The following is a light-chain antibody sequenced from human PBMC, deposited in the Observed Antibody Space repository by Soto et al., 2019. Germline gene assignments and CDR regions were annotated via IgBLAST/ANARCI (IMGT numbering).Light chain of an antibody. CDR3: QDYDSFT. Sequence: DIQMTQSPSTLSASVGDRVTITCRASQSISTWLAWYQQKPGKAPKLLISKASSLETGVPSRFSGSRSGTEFTLTISSLQPDDLATYYCQDYDSFTFGQGTKVEIK. V-gene: IGKV1-5*03. CDR1: QSISTW. CDR2: KAS. J-gene: IGKJ1*01.